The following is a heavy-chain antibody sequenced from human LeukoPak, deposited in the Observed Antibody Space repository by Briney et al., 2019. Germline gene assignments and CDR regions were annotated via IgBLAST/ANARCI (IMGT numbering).Heavy chain of an antibody. J-gene: IGHJ6*03. CDR2: MNPNSGNT. V-gene: IGHV1-8*03. D-gene: IGHD6-13*01. CDR1: GYTFTSYD. CDR3: ARVGAAAFYYYYYMDV. Sequence: ASVKVSCKASGYTFTSYDINWVRQATGQGLEWMGWMNPNSGNTGYAQKFQGRVTITRNTSISTAYMELSSLRSDDTAVYYCARVGAAAFYYYYYMDVWGKGTTVTVSS.